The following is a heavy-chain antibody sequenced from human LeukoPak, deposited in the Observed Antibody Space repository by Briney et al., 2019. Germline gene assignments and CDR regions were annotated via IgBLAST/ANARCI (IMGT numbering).Heavy chain of an antibody. CDR1: GGSISSYY. Sequence: PSGTLSLTCTVSGGSISSYYWSWIRQPPGKGLEWIGYIYYSGSTNYNPSLKSRVTISVDTSKNQFSLKLSSVTAADTAVYYCARDDYDILTGSHHGFDYWGQGTLVTVSS. CDR3: ARDDYDILTGSHHGFDY. CDR2: IYYSGST. D-gene: IGHD3-9*01. V-gene: IGHV4-59*01. J-gene: IGHJ4*02.